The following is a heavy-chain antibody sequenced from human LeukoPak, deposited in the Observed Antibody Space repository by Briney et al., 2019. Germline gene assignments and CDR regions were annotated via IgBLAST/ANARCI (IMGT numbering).Heavy chain of an antibody. D-gene: IGHD1-1*01. J-gene: IGHJ3*02. Sequence: SETLSLTCAVYGGSFSGYYWSWIRQPPGKGLEWIGFIYYSGSTNYSPSLKSRVTISVDTSKNQFSLKLTSVTAADTAVYYCARHGNGAFDIWGQGTMVTVSS. CDR3: ARHGNGAFDI. V-gene: IGHV4-59*08. CDR1: GGSFSGYY. CDR2: IYYSGST.